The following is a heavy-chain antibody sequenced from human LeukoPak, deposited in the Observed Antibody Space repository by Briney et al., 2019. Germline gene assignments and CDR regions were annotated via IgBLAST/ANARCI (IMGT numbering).Heavy chain of an antibody. CDR1: GGSISSGDYY. J-gene: IGHJ5*02. V-gene: IGHV4-30-4*02. Sequence: SDTLSLTCTVSGGSISSGDYYWSWMRQPPGKCLEWIGYIYYSGSTYYNPSLKSRVTISVDPSKNQSSLKLSSVTAADTAVYYCARGETWFDPWGQGTLVTVSS. CDR3: ARGETWFDP. CDR2: IYYSGST.